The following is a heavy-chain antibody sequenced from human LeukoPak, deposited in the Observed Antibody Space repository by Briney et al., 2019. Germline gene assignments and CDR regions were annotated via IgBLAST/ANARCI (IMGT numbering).Heavy chain of an antibody. CDR2: ITGRST. J-gene: IGHJ5*02. CDR3: AKNSDFDSSGLSP. Sequence: GGSLRLSCAASGFTFSNYAMSWVSQAPGKGLEWVSGITGRSTYYADSVQGRFTISRDISKNTLYVQMNSLRAEDTAVYYCAKNSDFDSSGLSPWGQGTMVTVSS. CDR1: GFTFSNYA. V-gene: IGHV3-23*01. D-gene: IGHD3-22*01.